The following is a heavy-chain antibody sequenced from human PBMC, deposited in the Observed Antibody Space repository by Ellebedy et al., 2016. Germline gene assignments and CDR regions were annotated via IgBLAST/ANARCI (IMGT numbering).Heavy chain of an antibody. CDR3: ARDLIGYTGIGY. CDR1: GYTFTNYY. J-gene: IGHJ4*02. D-gene: IGHD1-1*01. V-gene: IGHV1-46*01. CDR2: MNPGDPTR. Sequence: ASVKVSCKASGYTFTNYYMHWVRQAPGQGLEWLGIMNPGDPTRVYAQKFQGRITMTADASTSTVYVELSSLRSEDTAVYYCARDLIGYTGIGYWGQGTLVTVSS.